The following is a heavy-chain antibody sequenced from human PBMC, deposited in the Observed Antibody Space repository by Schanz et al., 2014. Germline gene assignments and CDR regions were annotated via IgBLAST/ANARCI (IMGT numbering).Heavy chain of an antibody. CDR1: GHPFTAYY. V-gene: IGHV7-4-1*02. J-gene: IGHJ4*02. D-gene: IGHD3-10*01. Sequence: QVQLVQSGAEVKKPGASVKVSCKASGHPFTAYYMHWVRQAPGQGLEWMGWINTNTGNPTYAQAFTGRFLFSLDTSVNTAYLQISSLEADDTAVYYCARRGIRGVFSSFDYWGLGTLVTVSS. CDR2: INTNTGNP. CDR3: ARRGIRGVFSSFDY.